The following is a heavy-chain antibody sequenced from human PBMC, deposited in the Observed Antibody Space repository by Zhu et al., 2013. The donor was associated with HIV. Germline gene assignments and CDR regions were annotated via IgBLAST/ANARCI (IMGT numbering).Heavy chain of an antibody. D-gene: IGHD3-9*01. J-gene: IGHJ6*02. V-gene: IGHV1-69*01. CDR1: GGTFSSYA. CDR3: AREYGRYYDILTGYRYYYGMDV. Sequence: QVQLVQSGAEVKKPGSSVKVSCKASGGTFSSYAISWVRQAPGQGLEWMGGIIPIFGTANYAQKFQGRVTITADESTSTAYMELSSLRSEDTAVYYCAREYGRYYDILTGYRYYYGMDVVGRRDHGPPSP. CDR2: IIPIFGTA.